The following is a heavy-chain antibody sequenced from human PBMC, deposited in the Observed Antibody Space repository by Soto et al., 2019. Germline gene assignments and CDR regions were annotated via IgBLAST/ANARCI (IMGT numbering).Heavy chain of an antibody. CDR3: VRQGECGSTSCYGS. J-gene: IGHJ5*02. CDR1: GASISSGSYY. CDR2: VFSDGTT. D-gene: IGHD2-2*01. Sequence: QLQLQESGPGLVKPSETLSLTCSVSGASISSGSYYWGWVRQPPGKGLEWIANVFSDGTTYYSPSLNSRVTISVDTSKNQFSLRLRSVTTADTAVYYCVRQGECGSTSCYGSWGQGTLVTVSS. V-gene: IGHV4-39*01.